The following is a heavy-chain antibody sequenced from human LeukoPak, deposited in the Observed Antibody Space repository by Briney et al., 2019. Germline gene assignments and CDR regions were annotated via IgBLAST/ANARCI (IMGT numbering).Heavy chain of an antibody. CDR3: ARDVGPPRGYCSSTSCFSPLFDP. V-gene: IGHV4-38-2*02. Sequence: SETLSLTCAVSGYSISSGYYWGWTRQPPGKGLEWIGSIYHSGSTYYNPSLKSRVTISVDTSKNQFSLKLSSVTAADTAVYYCARDVGPPRGYCSSTSCFSPLFDPWGQGTLVTVSS. CDR2: IYHSGST. D-gene: IGHD2-2*01. CDR1: GYSISSGYY. J-gene: IGHJ5*02.